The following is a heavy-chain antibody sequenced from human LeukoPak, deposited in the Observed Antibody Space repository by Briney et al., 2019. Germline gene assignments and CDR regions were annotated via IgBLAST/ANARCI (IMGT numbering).Heavy chain of an antibody. D-gene: IGHD6-25*01. J-gene: IGHJ4*02. V-gene: IGHV1-8*03. CDR1: GYTFTNYH. Sequence: ASVKVSCKASGYTFTNYHINWVRQAAGQGLEWMGWMNPNNGDSGYAQKFQGRVTITRDTSISTAYMGLRSLRSDDTALYFCARTTSFTASGYDYWGQGTLVTVSS. CDR2: MNPNNGDS. CDR3: ARTTSFTASGYDY.